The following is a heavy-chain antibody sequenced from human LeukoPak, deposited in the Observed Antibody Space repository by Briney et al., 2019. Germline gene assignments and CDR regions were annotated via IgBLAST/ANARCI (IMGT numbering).Heavy chain of an antibody. D-gene: IGHD5-12*01. CDR1: GGSISSSSYC. CDR3: ARTTEGYAGGPGYSYYYYMDV. V-gene: IGHV4-39*07. J-gene: IGHJ6*03. CDR2: IYYSGTT. Sequence: PSETLSLTCNVSGGSISSSSYCWGWIRQPPGKGLELIGNIYYSGTTYYNPSLKSRVTISVDTSKNQVSLKLRSVTAADTAVYYCARTTEGYAGGPGYSYYYYMDVWGKGTTVTISS.